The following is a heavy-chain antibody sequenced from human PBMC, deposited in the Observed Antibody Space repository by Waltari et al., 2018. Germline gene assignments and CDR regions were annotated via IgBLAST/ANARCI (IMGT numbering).Heavy chain of an antibody. J-gene: IGHJ4*02. D-gene: IGHD3-22*01. CDR3: ARIPYYYDSSGSRYFDY. CDR1: DDSIRSNMYY. V-gene: IGHV4-39*01. CDR2: VNFIGTT. Sequence: QLQLQESGPRLVKPSETLSLTCTVSDDSIRSNMYYWGWIPQPPGKGLGWIGSVNFIGTTYYNPSLKSRVTISVDTSKNQFSLKLNSVTAADTAVYYCARIPYYYDSSGSRYFDYWGQGTLVTVSS.